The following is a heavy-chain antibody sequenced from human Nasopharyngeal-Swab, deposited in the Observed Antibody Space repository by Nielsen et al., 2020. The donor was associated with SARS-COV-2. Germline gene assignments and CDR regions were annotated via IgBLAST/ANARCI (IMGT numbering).Heavy chain of an antibody. V-gene: IGHV4-59*08. CDR3: ARRPTGYGDYYFDS. CDR2: VYYYSGTT. D-gene: IGHD4-17*01. Sequence: WIRQPPGKGLEWIGYVYYYSGTTNSNPSLKSRVTISMDTSKKQFSLQMSSVTTADTAVYYCARRPTGYGDYYFDSRGQGTLVTVSS. J-gene: IGHJ4*02.